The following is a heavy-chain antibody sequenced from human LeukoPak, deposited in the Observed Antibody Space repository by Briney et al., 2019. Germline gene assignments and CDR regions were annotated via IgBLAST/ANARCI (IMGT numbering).Heavy chain of an antibody. CDR1: GFTFSSYA. J-gene: IGHJ4*02. D-gene: IGHD5-18*01. CDR3: AGTAMVTSEFDY. CDR2: ISYDGSNK. Sequence: GRSLRLSCAASGFTFSSYAMHWVRKAPGKGLEWVAVISYDGSNKYYADSVKGRFTISRDNSKNTLYLQMTSLRAEDTAVYYCAGTAMVTSEFDYWGQGTLVTVSS. V-gene: IGHV3-30-3*01.